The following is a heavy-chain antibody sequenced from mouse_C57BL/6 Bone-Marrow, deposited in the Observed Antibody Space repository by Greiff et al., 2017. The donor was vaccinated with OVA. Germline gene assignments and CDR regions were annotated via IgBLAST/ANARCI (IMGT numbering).Heavy chain of an antibody. D-gene: IGHD2-4*01. V-gene: IGHV1-55*01. CDR1: CYTFPSFW. J-gene: IGHJ4*01. Sequence: QLQQPGAELVKPGASVKMSCKASCYTFPSFWITWVKQRPGQGLEWIGDFYPGSGSTNYNEKFKSKATLTVDTSSSTAYMQLSSLTSEDSAVYYCAREDYDPLCYAMDYWGQGTAVTVSS. CDR2: FYPGSGST. CDR3: AREDYDPLCYAMDY.